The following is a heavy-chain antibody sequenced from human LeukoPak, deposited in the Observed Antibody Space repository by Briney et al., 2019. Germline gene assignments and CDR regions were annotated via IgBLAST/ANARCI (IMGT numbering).Heavy chain of an antibody. D-gene: IGHD4-17*01. CDR1: GFTFSSYA. Sequence: PGRSLRLSCAASGFTFSSYAMHWVRQAPGKGLEWVAVISYDGSNKYYADSVKGRFTISRDNSKNTLYLQMNSLRAEDTAVYYCARQVGDYGDYAHDYWGQG. J-gene: IGHJ4*02. CDR2: ISYDGSNK. CDR3: ARQVGDYGDYAHDY. V-gene: IGHV3-30*04.